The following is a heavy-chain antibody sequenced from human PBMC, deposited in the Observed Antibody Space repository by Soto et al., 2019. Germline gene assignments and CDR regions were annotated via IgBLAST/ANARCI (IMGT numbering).Heavy chain of an antibody. Sequence: EVQLVESGGGLVKPGGSLRLSCAASGFTFSNAWMNWVRQAPGKGLEWVGRIKSKTDGGTTDYAAPVKGRFTISRDDSKNTLYLQMNSLKTEDTAVYYCTTDGYLNYVSGSYFYYYYYYGMDVWGQGTTVTVSS. CDR1: GFTFSNAW. J-gene: IGHJ6*02. D-gene: IGHD3-10*01. CDR2: IKSKTDGGTT. V-gene: IGHV3-15*07. CDR3: TTDGYLNYVSGSYFYYYYYYGMDV.